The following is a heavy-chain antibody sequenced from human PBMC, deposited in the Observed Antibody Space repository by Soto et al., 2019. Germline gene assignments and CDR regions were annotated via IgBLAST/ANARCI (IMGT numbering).Heavy chain of an antibody. V-gene: IGHV4-30-4*01. Sequence: SETPSITCTVSGDSISSGDYSWSWIRQPPGKGLEWIGYIYYSGSTSYNASLKSRTSISADPSNNQFSLKLHSLTAADTAVYFLGTMPIVVAPAPMDFWGPRTSVIVSS. D-gene: IGHD2-2*01. CDR2: IYYSGST. J-gene: IGHJ6*02. CDR3: GTMPIVVAPAPMDF. CDR1: GDSISSGDYS.